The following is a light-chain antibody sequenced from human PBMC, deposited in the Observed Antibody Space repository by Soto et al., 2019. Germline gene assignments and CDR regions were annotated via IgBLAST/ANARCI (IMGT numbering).Light chain of an antibody. Sequence: DIPMTQSPSTLSASVGDRVTITCRASQSISSWLAWYQQKPGKVPKLLIYDASSLEGGVPSRFSGSGSGTEFTLTISSLQPDDFATYYCQQYNSYPITFGQGTRLEIK. CDR1: QSISSW. V-gene: IGKV1-5*01. J-gene: IGKJ5*01. CDR2: DAS. CDR3: QQYNSYPIT.